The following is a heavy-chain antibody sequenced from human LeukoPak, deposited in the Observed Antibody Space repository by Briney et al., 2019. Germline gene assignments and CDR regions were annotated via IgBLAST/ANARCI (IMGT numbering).Heavy chain of an antibody. Sequence: GGSLRLSCAASGFTFSSYAMHWVRQAPGKGLEWVAVISYDGSNKYYADSVKGRFTISRDNSKNTLYLQMNSLRAEDTAVYYCASGELYSGYDPRLNWGQGILVTVSS. D-gene: IGHD5-12*01. CDR3: ASGELYSGYDPRLN. J-gene: IGHJ4*02. V-gene: IGHV3-30-3*01. CDR1: GFTFSSYA. CDR2: ISYDGSNK.